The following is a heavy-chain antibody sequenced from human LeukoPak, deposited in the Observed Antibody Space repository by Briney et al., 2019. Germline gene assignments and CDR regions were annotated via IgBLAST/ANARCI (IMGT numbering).Heavy chain of an antibody. V-gene: IGHV4-39*01. CDR2: IYYSGST. D-gene: IGHD3-22*01. J-gene: IGHJ4*02. Sequence: SETLSLTCTVSGSSISSNSYYWGWLRQPPGKRLEWIGSIYYSGSTYYNSSLKSRVIISVDTSKNRFSLKLSSVTAADTAVYYCARHEAYYYDSSGRYYSDYWGQGTLVTVSS. CDR3: ARHEAYYYDSSGRYYSDY. CDR1: GSSISSNSYY.